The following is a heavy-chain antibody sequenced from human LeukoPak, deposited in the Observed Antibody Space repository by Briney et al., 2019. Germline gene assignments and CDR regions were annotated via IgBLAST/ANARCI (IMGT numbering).Heavy chain of an antibody. CDR1: GGSFSGYY. Sequence: PSETLSLTCAVYGGSFSGYYWSWIRQPPGKGLEWIGEINHSGSTNYNPSLKSRVTISVDTSKNQFSLKPSSVTAADTAVYYCARDDSGYEPFDYWGQGTLVTVSS. J-gene: IGHJ4*02. CDR3: ARDDSGYEPFDY. V-gene: IGHV4-34*01. D-gene: IGHD5-12*01. CDR2: INHSGST.